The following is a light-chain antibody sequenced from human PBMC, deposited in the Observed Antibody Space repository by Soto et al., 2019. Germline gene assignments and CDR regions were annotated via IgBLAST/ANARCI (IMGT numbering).Light chain of an antibody. V-gene: IGLV1-40*01. CDR2: GNS. CDR1: SSNIGAGYD. Sequence: QSVLTQPPSVSGAPGQRVTISCTGSSSNIGAGYDVHWYQQLPGTAPKLLIYGNSNRPSGVPDRFSGSKSGTSASLAITGAQAEDEADYYCQSYDSSLSAVVFCGGTKLTVL. CDR3: QSYDSSLSAVV. J-gene: IGLJ2*01.